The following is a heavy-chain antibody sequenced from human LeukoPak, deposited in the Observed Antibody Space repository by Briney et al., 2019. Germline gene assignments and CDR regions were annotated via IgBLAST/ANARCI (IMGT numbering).Heavy chain of an antibody. D-gene: IGHD3-9*01. CDR3: ARGGVLRYFDWLPLDY. Sequence: ASVRVACKASGYTFTSYGISWVRQAPGQGLEWMGWISAYNGNTNYAQKLQGRVTMTTDTSTSTAYMELRSLRSDDTAVYYCARGGVLRYFDWLPLDYWGQGTLVTVSS. J-gene: IGHJ4*02. V-gene: IGHV1-18*01. CDR2: ISAYNGNT. CDR1: GYTFTSYG.